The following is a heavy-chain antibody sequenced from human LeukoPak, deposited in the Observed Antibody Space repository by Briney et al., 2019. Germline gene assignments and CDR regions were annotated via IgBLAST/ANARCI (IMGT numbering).Heavy chain of an antibody. CDR1: GFTFDDYA. D-gene: IGHD3-10*01. Sequence: GGSLRLSCAASGFTFDDYAMHWVRQAPGKGLEWVSGISWNSGSIGYADSVKGRFTISRDNAKNSLYLQMNSLRAEDTALYYCAKVSKRYYYGSGSYMDYWGQGTLVTVSS. V-gene: IGHV3-9*01. J-gene: IGHJ4*02. CDR3: AKVSKRYYYGSGSYMDY. CDR2: ISWNSGSI.